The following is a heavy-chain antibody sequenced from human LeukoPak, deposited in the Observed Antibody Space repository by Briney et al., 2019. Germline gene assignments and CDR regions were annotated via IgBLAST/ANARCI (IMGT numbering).Heavy chain of an antibody. V-gene: IGHV4-59*11. J-gene: IGHJ6*03. CDR1: GGSISSHY. D-gene: IGHD3-3*01. Sequence: PSETLSLTCTVSGGSISSHYWSWIRQPPGKGLEWIGYIYYSGSTNYSPSLKSRVTISVDTSKNQFSLKLSSVTAADTAVYYCARDSREYYDFWSGYQPNYYMDVWGKGTTATVSS. CDR2: IYYSGST. CDR3: ARDSREYYDFWSGYQPNYYMDV.